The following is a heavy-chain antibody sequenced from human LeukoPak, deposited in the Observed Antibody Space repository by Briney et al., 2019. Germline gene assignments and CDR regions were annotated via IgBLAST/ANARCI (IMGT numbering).Heavy chain of an antibody. V-gene: IGHV4-34*01. D-gene: IGHD3-10*01. J-gene: IGHJ4*02. CDR2: INHSGST. Sequence: SETLSLTCAVYGGSFSGYYWSWIRQPPGKGLEWIGEINHSGSTNYNPSLKGRVTISVDTSKNQFSLKLSSVTAADTAVYYCAAVWFGEPFFDYWGQGTLVTVSS. CDR3: AAVWFGEPFFDY. CDR1: GGSFSGYY.